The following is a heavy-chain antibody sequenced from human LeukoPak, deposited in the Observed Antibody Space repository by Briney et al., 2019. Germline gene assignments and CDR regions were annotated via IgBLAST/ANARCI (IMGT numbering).Heavy chain of an antibody. CDR1: GYTFTSYG. D-gene: IGHD3-9*01. Sequence: ASVKVSCKASGYTFTSYGISWVRQAPGQGLEWMGWISAYNGNTNYAQKLQGRVAMTTDTSTSTAYMELRSLRSDDTAVYYCARDNYDILTGYRSAGAFDIWGQGTMVTVSS. CDR3: ARDNYDILTGYRSAGAFDI. V-gene: IGHV1-18*01. CDR2: ISAYNGNT. J-gene: IGHJ3*02.